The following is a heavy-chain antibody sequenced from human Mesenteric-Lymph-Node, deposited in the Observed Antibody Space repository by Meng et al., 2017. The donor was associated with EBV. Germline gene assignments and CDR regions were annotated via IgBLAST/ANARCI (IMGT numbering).Heavy chain of an antibody. V-gene: IGHV2-5*02. CDR1: GLSLNARGVA. D-gene: IGHD2-8*02. CDR3: AHSLVASASPDPYYFDY. Sequence: QTTLGGSGPALVKPTQTLSLTCTFSGLSLNARGVAVAWIRQPPGKALEWLALIYWDDDKRYSPSLASRLTITKDTSTNQVVLTMTNMDPVDTATYYCAHSLVASASPDPYYFDYWGQGTLVTVSS. CDR2: IYWDDDK. J-gene: IGHJ4*02.